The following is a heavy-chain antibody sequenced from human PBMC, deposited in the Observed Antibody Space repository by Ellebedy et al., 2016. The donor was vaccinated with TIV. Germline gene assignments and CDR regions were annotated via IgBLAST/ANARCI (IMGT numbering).Heavy chain of an antibody. D-gene: IGHD3-10*01. V-gene: IGHV3-30-3*01. Sequence: GGSLRLXXAASGFTFSSYAMHWVRQAPGKGLEWVAVISYDGSNKYYADSVKGRFTISRDNSKNTLYLQMNSLRAEDTAVYYCARVFQSSPVLLWFGELSVDGGFDYWGQGTLVTVSS. CDR1: GFTFSSYA. CDR2: ISYDGSNK. J-gene: IGHJ4*02. CDR3: ARVFQSSPVLLWFGELSVDGGFDY.